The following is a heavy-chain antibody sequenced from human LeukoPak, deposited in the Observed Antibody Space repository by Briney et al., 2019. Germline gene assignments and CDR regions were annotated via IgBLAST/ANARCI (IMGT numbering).Heavy chain of an antibody. Sequence: GGSLRLSCAASGFTLSTYYMTWVRQAPGKGLEWVSIIYSGGTTYYADSVKGRFTISRDTSKNTLSLQMSSLRAEDTAVYFCAGVGDHFHWNLDLWGRGTLVTVSS. CDR2: IYSGGTT. CDR1: GFTLSTYY. V-gene: IGHV3-53*01. J-gene: IGHJ2*01. CDR3: AGVGDHFHWNLDL. D-gene: IGHD5-24*01.